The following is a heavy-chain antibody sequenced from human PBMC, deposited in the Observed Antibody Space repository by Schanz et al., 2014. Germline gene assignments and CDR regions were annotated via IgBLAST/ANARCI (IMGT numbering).Heavy chain of an antibody. D-gene: IGHD3-22*01. V-gene: IGHV3-33*01. CDR1: GFTFRSYG. Sequence: VQLVESGGGVVQPGRSLRLSCAASGFTFRSYGMHWVRQAPGKGLEWVALISYDGSSKNHADSVQGRFTISRDNSKNALYLQMNSLRAEDTGVYYCARGREVVAKIFDVWGQGTMVTVSS. CDR2: ISYDGSSK. J-gene: IGHJ3*01. CDR3: ARGREVVAKIFDV.